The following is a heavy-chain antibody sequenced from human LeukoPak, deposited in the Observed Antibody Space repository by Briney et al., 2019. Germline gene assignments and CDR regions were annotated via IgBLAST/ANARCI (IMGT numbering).Heavy chain of an antibody. V-gene: IGHV3-30*04. CDR3: ARGKPGIAAAGTLSPLDY. J-gene: IGHJ4*02. Sequence: GGSLSLSCAASGFTFSTYSIHWVRQAPGNGLEWVAVISYDGTTKYYAHSVKGRFTISRDNSKNTLYLQMSSLETEDTAVYYCARGKPGIAAAGTLSPLDYWGQGALVTVSS. CDR2: ISYDGTTK. CDR1: GFTFSTYS. D-gene: IGHD6-13*01.